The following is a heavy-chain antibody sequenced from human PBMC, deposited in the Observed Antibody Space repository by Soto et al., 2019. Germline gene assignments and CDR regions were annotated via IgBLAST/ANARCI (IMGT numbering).Heavy chain of an antibody. J-gene: IGHJ6*02. Sequence: PGGSLRLSCAASGFTVSSNYMSWVRQAPGKGLEWVSVIYSGGSTYYADSVKGRFTISRDNSKNTLYLQMNSLRAEDTAVYYCARVGTMVPSDPSDRYYYYMDALGQGLTVSVS. CDR1: GFTVSSNY. CDR3: ARVGTMVPSDPSDRYYYYMDA. CDR2: IYSGGST. D-gene: IGHD3-10*01. V-gene: IGHV3-53*01.